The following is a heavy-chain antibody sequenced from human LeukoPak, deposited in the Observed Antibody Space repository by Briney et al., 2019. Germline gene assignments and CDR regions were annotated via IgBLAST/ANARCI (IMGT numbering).Heavy chain of an antibody. CDR1: GGSFSGYY. V-gene: IGHV4-34*01. CDR3: ARLHDGQSRGWYVGKYYFDY. Sequence: KPSETLSLTCAVYGGSFSGYYWSWIRQPPGKGLEWLGEINHSGSTNYSPSLKSRVTISVDTSKNQFSLMLSSVTAADTAVYYCARLHDGQSRGWYVGKYYFDYWGQGTPVTVSS. J-gene: IGHJ4*02. D-gene: IGHD6-19*01. CDR2: INHSGST.